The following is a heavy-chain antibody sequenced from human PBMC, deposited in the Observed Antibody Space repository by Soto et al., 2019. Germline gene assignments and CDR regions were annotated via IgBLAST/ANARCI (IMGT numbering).Heavy chain of an antibody. CDR1: GGSFSAYY. D-gene: IGHD3-3*01. Sequence: SETLSLTCAVYGGSFSAYYWSWVRQPPGKGLEWIGFIYNSGSTYYNSSLKSRVTISVGRSKNHFFLNLTSVTAADTAVYYCATYRKFFQIWGQGTTVTVS. CDR3: ATYRKFFQI. J-gene: IGHJ6*02. CDR2: IYNSGST. V-gene: IGHV4-34*01.